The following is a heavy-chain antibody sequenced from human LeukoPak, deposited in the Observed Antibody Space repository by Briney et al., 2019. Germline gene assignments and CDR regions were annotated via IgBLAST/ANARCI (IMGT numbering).Heavy chain of an antibody. CDR3: ARDNWNYGSSMDV. Sequence: SETLSLTCTVSGGSISSRSYYWGWVRQPPGKGLDWIGSIYYSGSTYYNPSLKSRVTISVDTSKNQFSLKLSSVTAADTAVYYCARDNWNYGSSMDVWGQGTTVTVSS. CDR1: GGSISSRSYY. CDR2: IYYSGST. D-gene: IGHD1-7*01. J-gene: IGHJ6*02. V-gene: IGHV4-39*02.